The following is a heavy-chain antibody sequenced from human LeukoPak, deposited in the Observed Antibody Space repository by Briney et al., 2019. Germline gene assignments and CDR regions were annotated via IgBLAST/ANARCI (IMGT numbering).Heavy chain of an antibody. CDR2: IYYSGST. Sequence: SETLSLTCTVSGGSISSYYWSWIRQPPGKGLEWIGYIYYSGSTNYNPSLKSRVTISVDTSKNQFSLKLSSVTAADTAGYYCARHAQQRLVSPTRGWFDPWGQGTLVTVSS. V-gene: IGHV4-59*08. J-gene: IGHJ5*02. CDR3: ARHAQQRLVSPTRGWFDP. CDR1: GGSISSYY. D-gene: IGHD6-13*01.